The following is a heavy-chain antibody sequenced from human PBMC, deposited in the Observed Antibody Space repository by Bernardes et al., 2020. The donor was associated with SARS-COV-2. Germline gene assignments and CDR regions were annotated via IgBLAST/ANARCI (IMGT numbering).Heavy chain of an antibody. CDR2: ISSSSNTI. J-gene: IGHJ4*02. V-gene: IGHV3-48*02. CDR3: TGSGRTVG. Sequence: GGSLRLSCAASGFTFSSSSMNWVRQAPGQGLEWVSYISSSSNTIYYTDSVKGRFTISRDNAKNSLYLQMNSLSDEDTAVYYCTGSGRTVGWGQGTLVTVSS. CDR1: GFTFSSSS. D-gene: IGHD6-19*01.